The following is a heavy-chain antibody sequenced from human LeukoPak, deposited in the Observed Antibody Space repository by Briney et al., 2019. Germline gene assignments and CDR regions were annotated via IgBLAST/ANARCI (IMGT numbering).Heavy chain of an antibody. CDR1: GDSVFSNSAA. J-gene: IGHJ3*02. CDR2: TYYRSKWYN. D-gene: IGHD3-22*01. Sequence: SQTLSLTCAISGDSVFSNSAAWNWIRQSPSRGLEWLGRTYYRSKWYNDCAVSVKSRITINPDTSKNQLSLQLNSVTPEDTAVYYCARAVHRLTIVVVIHDAFDIWGQGTMVTVSS. CDR3: ARAVHRLTIVVVIHDAFDI. V-gene: IGHV6-1*01.